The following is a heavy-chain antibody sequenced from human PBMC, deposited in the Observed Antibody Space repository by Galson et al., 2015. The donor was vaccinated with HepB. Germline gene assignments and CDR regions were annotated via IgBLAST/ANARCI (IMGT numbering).Heavy chain of an antibody. CDR1: GGSISSSSYY. V-gene: IGHV4-39*01. CDR2: IYYSGST. J-gene: IGHJ3*02. Sequence: ETLSLTCTVSGGSISSSSYYWGWIRQPPGKGLEWIGSIYYSGSTYYNPSLKSRVTISVDTSKNQFSLKLSSVTAADTAVYYCARLEGDSSGSPTAFDIWGQGTMVTVSS. CDR3: ARLEGDSSGSPTAFDI. D-gene: IGHD6-19*01.